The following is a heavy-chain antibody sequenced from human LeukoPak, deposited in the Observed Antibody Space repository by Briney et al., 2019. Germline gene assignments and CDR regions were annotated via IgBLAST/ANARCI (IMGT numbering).Heavy chain of an antibody. CDR1: GGSISSSSYY. Sequence: KPSETLSVTCTVSGGSISSSSYYWGWIRQPPGKGLEWIGSIYYSGSTYYNPSLKSRVTISVDTSKNQFSLKLSSVTAADTAVYYCARHGPNSGWYFDFYFDYWGQGTLVTVSS. J-gene: IGHJ4*02. V-gene: IGHV4-39*01. CDR3: ARHGPNSGWYFDFYFDY. CDR2: IYYSGST. D-gene: IGHD6-19*01.